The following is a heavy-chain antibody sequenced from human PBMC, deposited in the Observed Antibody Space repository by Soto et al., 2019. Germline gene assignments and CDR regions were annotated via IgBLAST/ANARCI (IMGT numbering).Heavy chain of an antibody. V-gene: IGHV3-11*06. CDR3: ASYRGGYYYYGMDV. D-gene: IGHD3-10*01. CDR1: GFTFSDYY. J-gene: IGHJ6*02. Sequence: QVQLVESGGGLVKPGGSLRLSCAASGFTFSDYYMSWIRQAPGKGLEWVSYISSSSSYTNYADSVKGRFTISRDNAKNSLYLQMNSLRAEDTAVYYCASYRGGYYYYGMDVWGQGTTVTVSS. CDR2: ISSSSSYT.